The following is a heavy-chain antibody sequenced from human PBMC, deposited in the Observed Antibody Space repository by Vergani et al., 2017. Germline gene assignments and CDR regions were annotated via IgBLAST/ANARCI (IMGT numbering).Heavy chain of an antibody. Sequence: QVQLVQSGAEVKKPGASVKVSCKASGYTFTGYYMHWVRQAPGQGLEWMGWINPHSGGTNYAQKFQGRVTMTRDTSISTAYMELRRLRSDDTAVYYCARPTTDYDYWGQGTLVTVSS. CDR1: GYTFTGYY. CDR3: ARPTTDYDY. V-gene: IGHV1-2*02. J-gene: IGHJ4*02. D-gene: IGHD1-26*01. CDR2: INPHSGGT.